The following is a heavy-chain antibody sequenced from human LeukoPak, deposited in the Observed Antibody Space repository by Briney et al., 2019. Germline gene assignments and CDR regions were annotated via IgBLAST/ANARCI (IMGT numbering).Heavy chain of an antibody. D-gene: IGHD4-11*01. V-gene: IGHV3-30*02. CDR3: AKDLSVTTATDAFDI. CDR1: GFTFSSYG. CDR2: IRYDGSNK. J-gene: IGHJ3*02. Sequence: GGSLRLSCAASGFTFSSYGMHWVRQAPGKGLEWVAFIRYDGSNKYYADSVKGRFTISRDNSKNTLYLQMNSLRAEDTAVYYCAKDLSVTTATDAFDIWGQGTMVTVSS.